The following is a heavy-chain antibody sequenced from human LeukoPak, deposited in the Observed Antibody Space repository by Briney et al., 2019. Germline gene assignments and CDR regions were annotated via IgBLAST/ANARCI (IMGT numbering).Heavy chain of an antibody. J-gene: IGHJ4*02. Sequence: KPGGSLRLSCVASGFTFSNYIMNWVRQAPGKGLEWVSSITSGSTYIYYSDSVKGRFTISRDNSKNSLYLQMNGLRAEDTAVYYCAGRGSTGRWLHHAPDYWGQGTLVTVSS. CDR1: GFTFSNYI. V-gene: IGHV3-21*01. CDR3: AGRGSTGRWLHHAPDY. D-gene: IGHD5-24*01. CDR2: ITSGSTYI.